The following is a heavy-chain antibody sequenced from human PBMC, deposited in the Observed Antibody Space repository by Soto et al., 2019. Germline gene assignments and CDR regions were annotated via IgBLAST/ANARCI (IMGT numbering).Heavy chain of an antibody. CDR2: IYYSGST. Sequence: SETLSLTCTVSGGSISSYYWSWIRQPPGKGLEWIGYIYYSGSTNYNPSLKSRVTISVDTSKNQFSLKLSSVTAADTAVYYCARHLGIAAAGYHYFDYWGQGTLVTVSS. V-gene: IGHV4-59*08. CDR3: ARHLGIAAAGYHYFDY. CDR1: GGSISSYY. D-gene: IGHD6-13*01. J-gene: IGHJ4*02.